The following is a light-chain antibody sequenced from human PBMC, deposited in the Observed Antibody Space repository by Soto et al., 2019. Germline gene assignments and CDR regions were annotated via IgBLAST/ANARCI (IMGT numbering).Light chain of an antibody. J-gene: IGKJ1*01. CDR2: GAS. CDR1: QSVSSN. Sequence: EIVMTQSPATLSVSPGERATLSCRASQSVSSNLAWYQKKPGKAPRLLIYGASTRATGIPARFSGSGSGTEFTLTSSLLQSEDFAVYYCQHYNNWWTFGQGTKVEIK. V-gene: IGKV3-15*01. CDR3: QHYNNWWT.